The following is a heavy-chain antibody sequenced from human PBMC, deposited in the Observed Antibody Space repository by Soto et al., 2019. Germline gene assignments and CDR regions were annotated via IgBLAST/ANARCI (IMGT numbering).Heavy chain of an antibody. J-gene: IGHJ3*02. CDR1: GFTFSTYS. CDR3: ARVKAQILSSGWYGGDDI. D-gene: IGHD6-19*01. Sequence: EVQLLESGGGLVQPGGSLRLSCAASGFTFSTYSMTWVRQAPGKGLEWVSTIRDSGGSAHYADSVRGRFTISRDNSKNTLCLQMNSLRAEDTAVYYCARVKAQILSSGWYGGDDIWGQGTVVTVSS. V-gene: IGHV3-23*01. CDR2: IRDSGGSA.